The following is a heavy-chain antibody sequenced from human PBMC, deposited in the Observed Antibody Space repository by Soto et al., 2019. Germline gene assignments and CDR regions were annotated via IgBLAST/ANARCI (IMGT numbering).Heavy chain of an antibody. CDR1: GDTFSRSS. CDR2: IVPMYGIA. V-gene: IGHV1-69*02. CDR3: ARALHDFGDDIGDWFNP. J-gene: IGHJ5*02. Sequence: QVQLVQSGAEVKKPGSSVKVSCTASGDTFSRSSIHWVRQAPGQGLEWMGRIVPMYGIADYAQKFQGRLTITADKSTTTAYMDLSSLGSEDTAVYYCARALHDFGDDIGDWFNPWGQGTRLTVSS. D-gene: IGHD4-17*01.